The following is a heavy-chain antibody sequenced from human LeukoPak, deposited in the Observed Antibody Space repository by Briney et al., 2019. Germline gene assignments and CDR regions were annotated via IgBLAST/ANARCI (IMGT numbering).Heavy chain of an antibody. Sequence: SETLSLTCTVSGYSISSGYYWGWIRQPPGQGLEWIGSIYHSGSTYYNPSLKSRVTISVDTSKNQFSLKLSSVTAADTAVYYCARTGTRSDYWGQGTLVTVSS. CDR1: GYSISSGYY. J-gene: IGHJ4*02. CDR3: ARTGTRSDY. D-gene: IGHD3-10*01. V-gene: IGHV4-38-2*02. CDR2: IYHSGST.